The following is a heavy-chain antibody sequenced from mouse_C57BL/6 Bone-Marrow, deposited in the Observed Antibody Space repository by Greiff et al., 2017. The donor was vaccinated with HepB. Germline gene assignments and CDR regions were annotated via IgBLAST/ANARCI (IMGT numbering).Heavy chain of an antibody. J-gene: IGHJ4*01. CDR3: ARPVYYAMDY. CDR1: GYTFTSYW. CDR2: IDPSDSYT. V-gene: IGHV1-50*01. Sequence: VQLQQPGAELVKPGASVKLSCKASGYTFTSYWMQWVKQRPGQGLEWIGEIDPSDSYTNYNQKFKGKATLTVDTSSSTAYMQLSSLTSEDSAVYYCARPVYYAMDYWGQGTSVTVSS.